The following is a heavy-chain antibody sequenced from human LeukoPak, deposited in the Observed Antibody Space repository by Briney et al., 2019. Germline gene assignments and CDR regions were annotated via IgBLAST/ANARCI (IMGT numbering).Heavy chain of an antibody. V-gene: IGHV3-23*01. CDR3: AGRNYGSGSHYNY. Sequence: GGSQRLSCAASGFPFSGYAMNWVRQAPGKGLEWVSTIISAGSTYYADSVKGRFTFSRDNSKNTLYLQMNSLRAGDTAVYYCAGRNYGSGSHYNYWGQGALVTVSS. D-gene: IGHD3-10*01. CDR2: IISAGST. CDR1: GFPFSGYA. J-gene: IGHJ4*02.